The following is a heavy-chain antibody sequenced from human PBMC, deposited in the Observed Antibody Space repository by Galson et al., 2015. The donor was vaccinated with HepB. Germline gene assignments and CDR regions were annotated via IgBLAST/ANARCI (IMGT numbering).Heavy chain of an antibody. J-gene: IGHJ6*02. CDR3: AKDKDYVWGTYRLYYYYTMDV. CDR1: GFTLSGYG. Sequence: SLRLSCAASGFTLSGYGMHWVRQAPGKGLEWVAVISSDGSEKYYADSVKGRFTISRDNSKNTLFLQMSSLRAEDTAVYYCAKDKDYVWGTYRLYYYYTMDVWGQGTTVTVSS. CDR2: ISSDGSEK. D-gene: IGHD3-16*02. V-gene: IGHV3-30*18.